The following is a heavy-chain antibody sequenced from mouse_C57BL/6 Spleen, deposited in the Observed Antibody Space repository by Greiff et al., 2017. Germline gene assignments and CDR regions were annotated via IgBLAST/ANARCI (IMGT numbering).Heavy chain of an antibody. Sequence: EVQLQQSGAELVRPGASVKLSCTASGFNIKDYYMHWVKQRPEQGLEWIGRIDPEDGATEYAPKFQGKATMTADTSSNTAYLQLSSLTSEDTAVYYCTTDYGSRRYFDYWGQGTTLTGSS. J-gene: IGHJ2*01. V-gene: IGHV14-1*01. D-gene: IGHD1-1*01. CDR3: TTDYGSRRYFDY. CDR1: GFNIKDYY. CDR2: IDPEDGAT.